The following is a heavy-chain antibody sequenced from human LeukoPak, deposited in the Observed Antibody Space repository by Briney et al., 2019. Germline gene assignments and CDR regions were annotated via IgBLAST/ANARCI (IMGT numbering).Heavy chain of an antibody. CDR3: ARFTRYDGGGYSLDY. CDR2: IFHSGST. J-gene: IGHJ4*02. Sequence: SETLSLTCTVSGGSISSYWWSWVRQPPGKGLEWIGHIFHSGSTTYNASLQSRVTISVDTSTNQFSLNLNSVTAADTALYYCARFTRYDGGGYSLDYWGQGTLVTVSS. D-gene: IGHD3-22*01. V-gene: IGHV4-59*08. CDR1: GGSISSYW.